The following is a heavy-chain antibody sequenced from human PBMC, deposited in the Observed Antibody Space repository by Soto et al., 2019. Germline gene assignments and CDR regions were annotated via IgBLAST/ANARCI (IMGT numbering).Heavy chain of an antibody. J-gene: IGHJ6*03. CDR2: IYPGDSDT. V-gene: IGHV5-51*01. CDR1: GYRFISYW. Sequence: GESLKISCKGSGYRFISYWIGWVRQMPGKGLEWMGIIYPGDSDTRYNPSFQGQVTISADKSIRTAYLQWSSLKASDTAMYYCARLRYGSGTYSYYYYMDVWGKGTTVTVSS. CDR3: ARLRYGSGTYSYYYYMDV. D-gene: IGHD3-10*01.